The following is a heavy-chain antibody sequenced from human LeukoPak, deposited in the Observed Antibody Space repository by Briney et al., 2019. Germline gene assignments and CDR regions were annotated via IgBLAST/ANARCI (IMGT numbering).Heavy chain of an antibody. J-gene: IGHJ5*02. CDR2: ISAYNGNT. CDR1: GYTFTSYG. V-gene: IGHV1-18*01. CDR3: ARGAYSSGWYYFGTNQNWFDP. Sequence: GASVKVSCKASGYTFTSYGISWVRQAPGQGLEWMGWISAYNGNTNYAQKLQGRVTMTTDTSTSTAYMELRSLRSDDTAVYYCARGAYSSGWYYFGTNQNWFDPWGQGTLVTVSS. D-gene: IGHD6-19*01.